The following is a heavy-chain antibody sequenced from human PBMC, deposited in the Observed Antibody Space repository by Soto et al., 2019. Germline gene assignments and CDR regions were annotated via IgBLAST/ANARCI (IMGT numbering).Heavy chain of an antibody. CDR3: ARDSGSYDGYYYYGMDV. CDR2: ISSSSSTI. V-gene: IGHV3-48*02. CDR1: GFTFSSYS. J-gene: IGHJ6*02. D-gene: IGHD1-26*01. Sequence: GGSLRLCCAASGFTFSSYSMNWVRQAPGKGLEWVSYISSSSSTIYYADSVKGRFTISRDNAKNSLYLQMNSLRDEDTAVYYCARDSGSYDGYYYYGMDVWGQGTTVTVSS.